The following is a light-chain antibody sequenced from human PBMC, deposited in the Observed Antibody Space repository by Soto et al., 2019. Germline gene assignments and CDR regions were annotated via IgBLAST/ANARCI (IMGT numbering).Light chain of an antibody. CDR2: RAS. Sequence: EIVMTQSPATLSVSPGGRATLSCRASQSVSSYLAWYQQRPGQPPRLLIYRASTRATGVPARFSGSGSGTEFSRTISSLQSEDFALYYCQQYSTWPPRYTFGQGTKLEI. CDR3: QQYSTWPPRYT. J-gene: IGKJ2*01. CDR1: QSVSSY. V-gene: IGKV3-15*01.